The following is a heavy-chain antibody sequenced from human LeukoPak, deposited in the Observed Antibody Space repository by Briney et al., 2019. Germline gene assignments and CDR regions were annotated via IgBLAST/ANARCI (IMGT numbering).Heavy chain of an antibody. J-gene: IGHJ4*02. D-gene: IGHD6-13*01. V-gene: IGHV3-7*01. CDR2: IKYDGSEK. Sequence: GGSLRLSCAASGFTLSSYWMSWVRLAPGKGLEWVANIKYDGSEKDYVDSVKGRFTISRDNAKNSLYLQMNSLRAEDTAVYYCARDIAPAGLFFDYWGQGTLVTVSS. CDR3: ARDIAPAGLFFDY. CDR1: GFTLSSYW.